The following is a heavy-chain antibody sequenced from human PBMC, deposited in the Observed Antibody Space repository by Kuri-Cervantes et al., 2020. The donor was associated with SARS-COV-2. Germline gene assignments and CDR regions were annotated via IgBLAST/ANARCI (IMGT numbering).Heavy chain of an antibody. Sequence: GGSLRLSCAASGFTFSSYGMHWVRQAPGKGLEWVAFIRYDGSNKYYADSVKGRFTISRDNSKNTLYLQMNSLRAEDTAVYYCGSSDYYDSSGLDYWGQGTLVTVSS. CDR3: GSSDYYDSSGLDY. D-gene: IGHD3-22*01. V-gene: IGHV3-30*02. J-gene: IGHJ4*02. CDR1: GFTFSSYG. CDR2: IRYDGSNK.